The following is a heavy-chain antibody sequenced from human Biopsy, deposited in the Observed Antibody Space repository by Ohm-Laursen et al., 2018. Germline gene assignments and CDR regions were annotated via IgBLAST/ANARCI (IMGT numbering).Heavy chain of an antibody. Sequence: SVQVSYQASGGTFINYAISWVRQAPGQGLEWTGGIIPMFGTANYAQMFEGRVTISAGETTSTSYMELSSLTTEDTAIYYCARGPHSGSHSCFDYWGRGTLVTVSS. CDR3: ARGPHSGSHSCFDY. CDR1: GGTFINYA. D-gene: IGHD1-26*01. CDR2: IIPMFGTA. J-gene: IGHJ4*02. V-gene: IGHV1-69*13.